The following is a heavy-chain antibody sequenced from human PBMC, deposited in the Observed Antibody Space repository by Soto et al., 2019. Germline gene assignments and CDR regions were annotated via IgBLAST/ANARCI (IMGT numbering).Heavy chain of an antibody. V-gene: IGHV4-59*02. CDR1: GGSVRDSY. J-gene: IGHJ4*02. CDR3: ARVGHLNVYYASDY. Sequence: SETLSLTCTVSGGSVRDSYWTWIRQPPGKGLEWIGYVSASGTTKYSSSLKSRVTMSVDTSKNQFSLKVNSVTTADTAIYYCARVGHLNVYYASDYWGQGVPVTVSS. D-gene: IGHD1-26*01. CDR2: VSASGTT.